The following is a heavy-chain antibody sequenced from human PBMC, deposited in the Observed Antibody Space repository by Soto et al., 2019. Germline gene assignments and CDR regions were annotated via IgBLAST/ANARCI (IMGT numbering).Heavy chain of an antibody. CDR3: AKVYSYGSGSNYLFFAY. D-gene: IGHD3-10*01. CDR2: VSGSGNST. CDR1: GFTFSNYA. Sequence: PGGSLRLSCAASGFTFSNYAMSWVRQAPGKGLEWVSSVSGSGNSTYYADSVKGRFTISRDNPKNTLLLQMNSLRAEDRAVYYCAKVYSYGSGSNYLFFAYWGQGALVTVSS. J-gene: IGHJ4*02. V-gene: IGHV3-23*01.